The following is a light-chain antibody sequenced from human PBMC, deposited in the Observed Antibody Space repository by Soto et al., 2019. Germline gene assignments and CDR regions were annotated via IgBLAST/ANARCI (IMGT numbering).Light chain of an antibody. Sequence: EIVLTQSPCTLSLSPGQRATLSCRASQSVSSSYLAWYQQKPGQAPRLLIYGASRRPTSIPDRFSGSGAGKDFTPTISRLEPEDFAVYYCQQYGSSSTFGQGTRLEIK. CDR3: QQYGSSST. V-gene: IGKV3-20*01. J-gene: IGKJ5*01. CDR2: GAS. CDR1: QSVSSSY.